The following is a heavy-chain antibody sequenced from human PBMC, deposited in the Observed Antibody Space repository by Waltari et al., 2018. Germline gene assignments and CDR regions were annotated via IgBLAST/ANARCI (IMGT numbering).Heavy chain of an antibody. D-gene: IGHD3-22*01. J-gene: IGHJ3*02. CDR1: GGSISSGGYY. V-gene: IGHV4-31*03. CDR2: IYHSGST. CDR3: ASTLYYYDSSGPPLDAGYAFDI. Sequence: QVQLQESGPGLVKPSQTLSLTCTVSGGSISSGGYYWSWIRQHPGKGLEWIGYIYHSGSTYYNPSLKSRVTISVDRSKNQFSLKLSSVTAADTAVYYCASTLYYYDSSGPPLDAGYAFDIWGQGTMVTVSS.